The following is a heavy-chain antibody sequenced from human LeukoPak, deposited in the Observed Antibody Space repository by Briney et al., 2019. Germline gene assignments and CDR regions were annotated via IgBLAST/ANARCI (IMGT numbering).Heavy chain of an antibody. V-gene: IGHV3-30*02. CDR1: GFSFSSYG. CDR3: ARDRGVRGGAVNWFDP. J-gene: IGHJ5*02. D-gene: IGHD3-10*01. Sequence: GGSLRLSCAASGFSFSSYGMYWVRQAPGKGLEWVAFIRYDGSNKYYADSLKGRFTISRDNAKNSLYLQMNSLRAEDTAVYYCARDRGVRGGAVNWFDPWGQGTLVTVSS. CDR2: IRYDGSNK.